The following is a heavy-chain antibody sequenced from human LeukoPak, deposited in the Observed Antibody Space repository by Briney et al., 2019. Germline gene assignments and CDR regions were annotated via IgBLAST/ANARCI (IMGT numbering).Heavy chain of an antibody. Sequence: GGSLRLSCAASGFTFSSYAMHWVRQAPGKGLEWVAVISYDGSNKYYADSVKGRFTISRDNSKNTLYLQMNSLRAEDTAVYYCARVTPVAGTKGYYCSDVWGQGTTVTVSS. CDR3: ARVTPVAGTKGYYCSDV. D-gene: IGHD6-19*01. CDR2: ISYDGSNK. J-gene: IGHJ6*02. V-gene: IGHV3-30*04. CDR1: GFTFSSYA.